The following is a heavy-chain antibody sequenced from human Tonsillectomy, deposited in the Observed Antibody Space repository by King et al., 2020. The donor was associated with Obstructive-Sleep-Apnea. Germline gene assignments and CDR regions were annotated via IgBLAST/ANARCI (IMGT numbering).Heavy chain of an antibody. D-gene: IGHD6-6*01. CDR3: ARDQSYSSSSVSDTFDI. J-gene: IGHJ3*02. CDR1: GGAISSSNW. Sequence: QLQESGPGLVKPSGTLSLTCAVSGGAISSSNWWSWVRQAPGKGGEWSGGIYHSGTTHHNPSLKSPVTISVDKSKNQFPLKRSSLTAADTAVYYCARDQSYSSSSVSDTFDIWGQGTMVTVSS. CDR2: IYHSGTT. V-gene: IGHV4-4*02.